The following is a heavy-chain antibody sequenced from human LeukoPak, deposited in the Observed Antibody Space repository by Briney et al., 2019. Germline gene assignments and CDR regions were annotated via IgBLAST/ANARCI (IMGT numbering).Heavy chain of an antibody. CDR3: ARRELAGSTAYFEY. J-gene: IGHJ4*02. Sequence: VASVKVSCKASGYTFTSYYIHWVRQAPGQGLEWMGLINPSGGSTNYAQDFQGRVTMTRDTSTSTVYMELSSLRSEDTAVYYCARRELAGSTAYFEYWGQGTLVTVSS. CDR2: INPSGGST. V-gene: IGHV1-46*01. D-gene: IGHD1-26*01. CDR1: GYTFTSYY.